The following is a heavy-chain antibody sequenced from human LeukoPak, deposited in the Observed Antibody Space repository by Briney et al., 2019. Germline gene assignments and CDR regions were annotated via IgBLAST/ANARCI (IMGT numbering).Heavy chain of an antibody. CDR2: ISGSGSDT. Sequence: GGSLRLSCAASGFTFARNTMTWVRQAPGKGLEWVSSISGSGSDTYYADSVKGRFTISRDNSKNTLYLEVNGLRADDTAVYYCAREQNIRGVIIIVDSWGQGTLVTVSS. CDR3: AREQNIRGVIIIVDS. CDR1: GFTFARNT. D-gene: IGHD3-10*01. J-gene: IGHJ4*02. V-gene: IGHV3-23*01.